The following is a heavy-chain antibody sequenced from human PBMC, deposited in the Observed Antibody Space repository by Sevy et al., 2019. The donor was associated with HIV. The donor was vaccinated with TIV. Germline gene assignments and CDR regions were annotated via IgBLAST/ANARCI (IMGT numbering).Heavy chain of an antibody. J-gene: IGHJ4*02. D-gene: IGHD2-8*01. Sequence: GGSLRLSCAASGFTFSKYSMSWVRQPPGKGLEWVSTLSFGCGEINYADSVKGRLTISRGNSKSSVYLQMNNLRPEDKAVYYCAREGCTKPHDYWGQGTLVTVSS. CDR3: AREGCTKPHDY. V-gene: IGHV3-23*01. CDR2: LSFGCGEI. CDR1: GFTFSKYS.